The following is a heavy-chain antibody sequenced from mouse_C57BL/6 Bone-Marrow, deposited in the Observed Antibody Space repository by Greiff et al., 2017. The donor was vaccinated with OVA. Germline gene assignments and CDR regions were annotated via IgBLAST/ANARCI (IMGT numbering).Heavy chain of an antibody. CDR1: GFNIKDDY. V-gene: IGHV14-4*01. Sequence: VQLKQSGAELVRPGASVKLSCTASGFNIKDDYMHWVKQRPEQGLAWIGWIDPENGDTEYASKFQGKATITADTSSNTAYLQLSRLTSEDTAVYYCTSYGNFDYWGQGTTLTVSS. CDR3: TSYGNFDY. CDR2: IDPENGDT. D-gene: IGHD2-1*01. J-gene: IGHJ2*01.